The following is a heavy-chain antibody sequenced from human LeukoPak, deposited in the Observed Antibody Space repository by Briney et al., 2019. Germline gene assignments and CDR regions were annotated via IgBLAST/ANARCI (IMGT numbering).Heavy chain of an antibody. J-gene: IGHJ4*02. CDR3: AKTTTGYSSGRYPGWPVDY. Sequence: GGSLRLSCEASGFTFRDYWMTWVRQAPGKGLEWVANVKQDGTEKFYVDSVKGRFTISRDNSKNTLYLQMNSLSTEDTAIYYCAKTTTGYSSGRYPGWPVDYWGQGTLVTVSS. CDR1: GFTFRDYW. D-gene: IGHD6-19*01. CDR2: VKQDGTEK. V-gene: IGHV3-7*03.